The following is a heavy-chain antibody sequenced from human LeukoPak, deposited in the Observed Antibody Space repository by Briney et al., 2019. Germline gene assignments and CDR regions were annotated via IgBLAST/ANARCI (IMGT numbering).Heavy chain of an antibody. CDR2: IYYSGST. CDR3: ARDANDILTGFYYFDY. J-gene: IGHJ4*02. CDR1: GGSISSYY. V-gene: IGHV4-59*12. D-gene: IGHD3-9*01. Sequence: SETLSLTCTVSGGSISSYYWSWIRQPPGKGLEWIGYIYYSGSTYYNPSLKSRVTISVDTSKNQFSLKLSSVTAADTAVYYCARDANDILTGFYYFDYWGQGTLVTVSS.